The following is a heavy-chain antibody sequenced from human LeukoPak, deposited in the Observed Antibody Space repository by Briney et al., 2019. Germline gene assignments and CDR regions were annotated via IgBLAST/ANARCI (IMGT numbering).Heavy chain of an antibody. CDR3: ARGGRITMVRGVIINRSVDY. CDR1: GASMSGYY. Sequence: SETLSLTCNVSGASMSGYYWTWIRQPAGKGLEWIGRLYASGRTHYNPSLQTRISMSIDTSKNQFSLKLSSVTAADTAVYYCARGGRITMVRGVIINRSVDYWGQGTLVTVSS. V-gene: IGHV4-4*07. J-gene: IGHJ4*02. D-gene: IGHD3-10*01. CDR2: LYASGRT.